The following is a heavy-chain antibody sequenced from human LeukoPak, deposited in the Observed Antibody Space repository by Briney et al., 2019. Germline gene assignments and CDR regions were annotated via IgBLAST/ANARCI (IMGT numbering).Heavy chain of an antibody. D-gene: IGHD6-13*01. CDR2: IITIFGTA. Sequence: ASVKVSCKASGGTFSRYAIRWVRQAPGEGLEGMGRIITIFGTAKYAQKFQGRVTITTDESTSTAYMDLSSLRSEDTAVYYCARDGVLSYYYYMDVWGKGTTVTVSS. J-gene: IGHJ6*03. CDR1: GGTFSRYA. V-gene: IGHV1-69*05. CDR3: ARDGVLSYYYYMDV.